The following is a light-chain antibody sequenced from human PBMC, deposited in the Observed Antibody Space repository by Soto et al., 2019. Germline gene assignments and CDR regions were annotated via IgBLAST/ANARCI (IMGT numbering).Light chain of an antibody. CDR2: AAS. CDR3: QQLNSYHPLT. CDR1: QGISSY. Sequence: DIQLTQSPSFLSASVGDRVIITCRASQGISSYLAWYQQKPGKAPQLLIYAASTLQTGVPSRFSGSGSGTEFTLTISSLQPEDFATYYCQQLNSYHPLTFGSGTKVDIK. V-gene: IGKV1-9*01. J-gene: IGKJ3*01.